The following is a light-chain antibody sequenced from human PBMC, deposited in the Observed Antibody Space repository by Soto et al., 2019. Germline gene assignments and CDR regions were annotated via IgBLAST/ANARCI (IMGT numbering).Light chain of an antibody. CDR3: CSYAGTYSYV. CDR2: DVS. V-gene: IGLV2-11*01. J-gene: IGLJ1*01. CDR1: SSDVGAYNY. Sequence: QSALTQPRSVSWSPGQSVTISCTGTSSDVGAYNYVSWYQQHSGKAPKFMIYDVSKRPSGVPDRFSGSKSGNTASLTISGLQAEDEADYYCCSYAGTYSYVFGTGTKSPS.